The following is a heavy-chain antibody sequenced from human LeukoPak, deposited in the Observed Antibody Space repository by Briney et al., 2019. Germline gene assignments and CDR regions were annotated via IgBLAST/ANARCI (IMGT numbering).Heavy chain of an antibody. CDR3: ARDPPIAAAGTEDY. V-gene: IGHV3-20*04. Sequence: PGGSLRLSCAASGFTFDDYGMSWVRQAPGKGLEWVSGINWNGGSTGYSDSAKGRFTISRDNAKNSLYLQMNSLRAEDTALYYCARDPPIAAAGTEDYWGQGTLVTLSS. CDR1: GFTFDDYG. CDR2: INWNGGST. J-gene: IGHJ4*02. D-gene: IGHD6-13*01.